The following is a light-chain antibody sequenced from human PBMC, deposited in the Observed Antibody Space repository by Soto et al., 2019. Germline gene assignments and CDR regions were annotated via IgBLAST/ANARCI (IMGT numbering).Light chain of an antibody. Sequence: IVLTQSPGTLSLSPGERPTLSCRASQALQRSFLAWYQHKPGQSPRLLISGVSSRAAGVPDRFNGSGSGTDFTLTISRLEPQDSAVYFCQQYDRSPRTFGQGTKVEI. V-gene: IGKV3-20*01. CDR1: QALQRSF. J-gene: IGKJ1*01. CDR3: QQYDRSPRT. CDR2: GVS.